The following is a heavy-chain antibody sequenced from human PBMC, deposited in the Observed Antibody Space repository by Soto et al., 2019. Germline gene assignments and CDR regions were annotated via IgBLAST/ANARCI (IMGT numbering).Heavy chain of an antibody. J-gene: IGHJ3*01. D-gene: IGHD3-3*01. Sequence: QDQLVQSGAEVKKHGASVQVSCKASVFTSSGISWVRQAPGQRLEWMGWISTHNGNTIYAQKFQGRVIMTMDPSTTTVYMELRSLRPDDTAVYLCASEGILGLFHAYDLWSQGTMVTVSS. CDR2: ISTHNGNT. V-gene: IGHV1-18*04. CDR3: ASEGILGLFHAYDL. CDR1: VFTSSG.